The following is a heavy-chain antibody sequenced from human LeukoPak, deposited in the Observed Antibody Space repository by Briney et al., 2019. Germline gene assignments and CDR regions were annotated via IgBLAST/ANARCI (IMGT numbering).Heavy chain of an antibody. V-gene: IGHV3-21*01. CDR1: GFTFSNAW. D-gene: IGHD5-12*01. J-gene: IGHJ4*02. CDR2: ISSSSSYI. Sequence: PGGSLRLSCAASGFTFSNAWMSWVRQAPGKGLEWVSSISSSSSYIYYADSVKGRFTISRDNARNSLYLQMNSLRAEDTAVYYCASQGSGYDSPIDHWGQGTLVTVSS. CDR3: ASQGSGYDSPIDH.